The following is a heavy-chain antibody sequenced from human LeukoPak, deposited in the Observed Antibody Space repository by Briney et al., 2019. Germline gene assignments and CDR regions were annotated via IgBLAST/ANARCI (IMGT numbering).Heavy chain of an antibody. V-gene: IGHV3-21*01. J-gene: IGHJ4*02. CDR3: ARAPSVLRYFDWLRGGLDY. Sequence: GGSLRLSCAASGFTFSSYSMNWVRQAPGKGLEWVSSISSSSSYIYYADSVKGRFTISRDNAKNSLYLQMNSLRAEDTAVYYCARAPSVLRYFDWLRGGLDYWGQGTLVTVSS. CDR1: GFTFSSYS. CDR2: ISSSSSYI. D-gene: IGHD3-9*01.